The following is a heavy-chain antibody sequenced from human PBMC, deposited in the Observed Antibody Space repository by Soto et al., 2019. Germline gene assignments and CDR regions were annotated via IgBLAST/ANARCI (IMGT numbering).Heavy chain of an antibody. CDR2: IYYSGST. V-gene: IGHV4-31*03. CDR1: GGSISSGGYY. Sequence: KTSETLSLTCTVSGGSISSGGYYWSWIRQHPGKGLEWIGYIYYSGSTYYNPSLKSRVTISVDTSKNQFSLKLSSVTAADTAVYYCARYPFLVVARDSSGWSLNRPNWFDPWGQGTLVTVSS. J-gene: IGHJ5*02. D-gene: IGHD6-19*01. CDR3: ARYPFLVVARDSSGWSLNRPNWFDP.